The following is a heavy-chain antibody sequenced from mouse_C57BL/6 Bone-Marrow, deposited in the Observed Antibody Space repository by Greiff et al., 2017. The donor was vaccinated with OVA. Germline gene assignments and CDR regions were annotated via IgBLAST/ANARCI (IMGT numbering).Heavy chain of an antibody. D-gene: IGHD1-1*01. CDR2: ISSGGSYT. Sequence: EVQRVESGGDLVKPGGSLKLSCAASGFTFSSYGMSWVRQTPDKRLEWVATISSGGSYTYYPDSVKGRFTISRDNAKNTLYLQMSSLKSEDTAMYYCARHGGPYGSYWGQGTLVTVSA. CDR3: ARHGGPYGSY. V-gene: IGHV5-6*01. CDR1: GFTFSSYG. J-gene: IGHJ3*01.